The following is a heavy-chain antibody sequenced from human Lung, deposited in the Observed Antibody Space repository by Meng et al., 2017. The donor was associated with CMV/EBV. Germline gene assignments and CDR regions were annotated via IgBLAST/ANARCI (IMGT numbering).Heavy chain of an antibody. J-gene: IGHJ4*02. CDR3: ARDVIVETIHFDY. V-gene: IGHV3-21*01. D-gene: IGHD5-12*01. CDR2: ISSSSSYI. CDR1: GFALSNYY. Sequence: ASGFALSNYYMNWVRQAPGKGLEWVSLISSSSSYIYYADSVKGRFTISRDNTKNSLYLQMNNLRAEDTAVYYCARDVIVETIHFDYWGQGTLVTVSS.